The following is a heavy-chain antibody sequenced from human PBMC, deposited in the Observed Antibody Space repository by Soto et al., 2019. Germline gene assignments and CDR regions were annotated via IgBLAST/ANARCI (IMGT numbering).Heavy chain of an antibody. J-gene: IGHJ4*02. CDR1: GFTFSSYA. D-gene: IGHD6-19*01. V-gene: IGHV3-23*01. CDR2: ISGSGGST. Sequence: SGGSLRLSCAASGFTFSSYAMSWVRQAPGKGLGWVSAISGSGGSTYYADSVKGRFTISRDNSKNTLYLQMNSLRAEDTAVYYCASLSIAVAGTTDYWGQGTLVTVSS. CDR3: ASLSIAVAGTTDY.